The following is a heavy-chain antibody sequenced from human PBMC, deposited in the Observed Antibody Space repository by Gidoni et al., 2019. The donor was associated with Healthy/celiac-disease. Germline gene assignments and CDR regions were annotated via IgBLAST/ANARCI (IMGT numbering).Heavy chain of an antibody. CDR2: ISSSGSTI. V-gene: IGHV3-11*01. J-gene: IGHJ3*02. Sequence: QVQLVESGGGLVKPGWSLRFSCAAFGFTFSDYYMSWIRQASGQGLEWVSYISSSGSTIYYADSVKGRFTISRDNDKNSLYLQMNSLRAEDTAVYYCAELVVTAHDAFDIWGQGTMVTVSS. CDR3: AELVVTAHDAFDI. CDR1: GFTFSDYY. D-gene: IGHD2-21*02.